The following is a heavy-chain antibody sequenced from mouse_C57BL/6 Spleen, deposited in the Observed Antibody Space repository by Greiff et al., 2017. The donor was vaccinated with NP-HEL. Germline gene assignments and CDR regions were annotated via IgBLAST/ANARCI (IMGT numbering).Heavy chain of an antibody. V-gene: IGHV5-17*01. D-gene: IGHD2-2*01. CDR1: GFTFSDYG. J-gene: IGHJ2*01. CDR2: ISSGSSTI. Sequence: EVKLMESGGGLVKPGGSLKLSCAASGFTFSDYGMHWVRQAPEKGLEWVAYISSGSSTIYYADTVKGRFTISRDNAKNTLFLQMTSLRSEDTAMYYCARSTMVTTGYYFDYWGQGTTLTVSS. CDR3: ARSTMVTTGYYFDY.